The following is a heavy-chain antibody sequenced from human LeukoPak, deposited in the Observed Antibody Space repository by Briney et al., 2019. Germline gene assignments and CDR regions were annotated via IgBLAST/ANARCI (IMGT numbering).Heavy chain of an antibody. V-gene: IGHV1-2*02. CDR2: INPNSGGT. J-gene: IGHJ3*02. CDR1: GYTFTGYY. Sequence: ASVKVSCKASGYTFTGYYMHWVRQAPGQGLEWMGWINPNSGGTNYAQKFQGRVTMTRDTSISTAYMELSRLRSDDTAVYYCARVWKVTDAFDIWGQGTMVTVFS. CDR3: ARVWKVTDAFDI. D-gene: IGHD2-21*02.